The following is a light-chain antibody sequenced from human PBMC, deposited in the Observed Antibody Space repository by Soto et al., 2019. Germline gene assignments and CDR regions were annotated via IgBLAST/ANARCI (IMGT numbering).Light chain of an antibody. V-gene: IGLV6-57*04. CDR2: EHN. Sequence: FMLTQSHSVSESPGKTATISCTRSSGSIASKYVQWYQQRPGSAPTTVIFEHNQRPSGVPDRFSGSIDTSSNSASLTISGLRTEDEADYYCQSYDSTDIVFGGGTKVTVL. CDR3: QSYDSTDIV. J-gene: IGLJ3*02. CDR1: SGSIASKY.